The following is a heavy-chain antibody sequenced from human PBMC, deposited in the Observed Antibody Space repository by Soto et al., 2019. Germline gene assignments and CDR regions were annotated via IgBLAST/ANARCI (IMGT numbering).Heavy chain of an antibody. CDR3: ARDQRHYDILTGYSGYFDY. CDR1: GYTFTGYY. CDR2: INPNSGGT. Sequence: ASVKVSCKASGYTFTGYYMHWVRQAPGQGLEWMGWINPNSGGTNYAQKFQGWVTMTRDTSISTAYMELSRLRSDDTAVYYCARDQRHYDILTGYSGYFDYWGQGTLVTVSS. D-gene: IGHD3-9*01. V-gene: IGHV1-2*04. J-gene: IGHJ4*02.